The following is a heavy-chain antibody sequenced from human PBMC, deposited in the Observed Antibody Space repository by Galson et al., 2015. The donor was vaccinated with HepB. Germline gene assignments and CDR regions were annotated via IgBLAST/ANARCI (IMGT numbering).Heavy chain of an antibody. Sequence: SLRLSCAASGFTFSSYAMHWVCQAPGKGLEWVAVISYDGSNKYYADSVKGRFTISRDNSKNTLYLQMNSLRAEDTAVYYCARDRRERRTGPYYYYGMDVWGQGTTVTVSS. CDR2: ISYDGSNK. V-gene: IGHV3-30*04. J-gene: IGHJ6*02. CDR3: ARDRRERRTGPYYYYGMDV. CDR1: GFTFSSYA. D-gene: IGHD5-24*01.